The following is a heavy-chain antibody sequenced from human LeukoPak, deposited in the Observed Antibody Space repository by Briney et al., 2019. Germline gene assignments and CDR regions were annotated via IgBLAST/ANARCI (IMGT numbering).Heavy chain of an antibody. Sequence: SSETLSLTCAVYGGSFSGYYWSWIRQPPGKGLEWIGEINHSGSTNYNPSLKSRVTISVDTSKNQFSLKLSSVTAADTAVYYCARDHRAVVVVAATADAFDIWGQGTMVTVSS. CDR1: GGSFSGYY. D-gene: IGHD2-15*01. CDR3: ARDHRAVVVVAATADAFDI. CDR2: INHSGST. V-gene: IGHV4-34*01. J-gene: IGHJ3*02.